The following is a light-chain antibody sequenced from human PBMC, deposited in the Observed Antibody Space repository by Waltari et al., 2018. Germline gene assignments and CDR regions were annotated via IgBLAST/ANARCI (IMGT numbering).Light chain of an antibody. CDR1: QSLLHSNGYNY. CDR2: LGS. CDR3: MQALQTPLT. J-gene: IGKJ1*01. Sequence: DIVMTPSPLSLPVTPGEPASISCRSSQSLLHSNGYNYLDWYLQEPGQSPQLLIYLGSNRASGVPDRFSGSGSGTDFTLKISRVEAEDVGVYYCMQALQTPLTFGQGTKVEIK. V-gene: IGKV2-28*01.